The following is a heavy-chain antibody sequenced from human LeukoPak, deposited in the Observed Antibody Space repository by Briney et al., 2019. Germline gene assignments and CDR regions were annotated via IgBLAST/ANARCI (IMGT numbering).Heavy chain of an antibody. CDR1: GFTFNTYS. CDR3: ARWGPGFWSGYYDAFDI. V-gene: IGHV3-30-3*01. D-gene: IGHD3-3*01. J-gene: IGHJ3*02. CDR2: ISYDGSNK. Sequence: GGSLRLSCVASGFTFNTYSMHWVRQAPGKGLEWVAVISYDGSNKYYADSVKGRFTISRDNSKNTLYLQMNSLRAEDTAVYYCARWGPGFWSGYYDAFDIWGQGTMVTVSS.